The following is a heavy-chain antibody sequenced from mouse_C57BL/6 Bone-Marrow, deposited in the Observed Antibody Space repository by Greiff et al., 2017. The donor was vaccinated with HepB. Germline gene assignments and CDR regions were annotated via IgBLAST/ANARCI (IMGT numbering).Heavy chain of an antibody. Sequence: EVQLQQSGPGLVKPSQSLSLTCSVTGYSITSGYYWYWIRQFPGNKLEWMGSISYDGSNNYNPSLKNRISITLDTSKNQFFLKFNSVTTEDTATYYCARDQATFWYAIDYWGQGTSVTVSS. CDR3: ARDQATFWYAIDY. V-gene: IGHV3-6*01. J-gene: IGHJ4*01. D-gene: IGHD3-2*02. CDR2: ISYDGSN. CDR1: GYSITSGYY.